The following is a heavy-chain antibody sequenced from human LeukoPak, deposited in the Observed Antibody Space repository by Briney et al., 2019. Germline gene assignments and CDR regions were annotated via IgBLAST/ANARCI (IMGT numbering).Heavy chain of an antibody. J-gene: IGHJ6*02. CDR2: IIPIFGTA. Sequence: ASVKVSCRASGGTFSSYAISWVRQAPGQGLEWMGGIIPIFGTANYAQKFQGRVTITADESTSTAYMELSSLRSEDTAVYYCASGRYSSSINSMDVWGQGTTVTVSS. D-gene: IGHD6-6*01. V-gene: IGHV1-69*01. CDR1: GGTFSSYA. CDR3: ASGRYSSSINSMDV.